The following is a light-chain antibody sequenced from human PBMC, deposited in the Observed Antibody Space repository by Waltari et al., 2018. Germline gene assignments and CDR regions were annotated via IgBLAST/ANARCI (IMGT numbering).Light chain of an antibody. CDR3: LSRDISSTRF. CDR2: GQD. V-gene: IGLV3-19*01. CDR1: SLRRSS. J-gene: IGLJ2*01. Sequence: SSELTQDPTVSVALGQTVRIKCQGDSLRRSSASWYKQRPGQAPVLVFYGQDNRPSGIPDRFSGSTSGDTATLTITGTQAEDEADYYCLSRDISSTRFFGGGTRLTV.